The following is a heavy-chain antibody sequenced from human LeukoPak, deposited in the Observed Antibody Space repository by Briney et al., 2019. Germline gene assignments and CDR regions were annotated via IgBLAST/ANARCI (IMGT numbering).Heavy chain of an antibody. J-gene: IGHJ4*02. V-gene: IGHV1-2*02. CDR1: GYTFTGYY. CDR3: ARRLRRGNYYDSSGY. CDR2: INPNSGGT. D-gene: IGHD3-22*01. Sequence: ASVKVSCKASGYTFTGYYMHWVRQAPGQGLEWMGWINPNSGGTNYAQKFQGRVTMTRDTSISTAYMELSRLRSDDTAVYYCARRLRRGNYYDSSGYWGQGTLVTVSS.